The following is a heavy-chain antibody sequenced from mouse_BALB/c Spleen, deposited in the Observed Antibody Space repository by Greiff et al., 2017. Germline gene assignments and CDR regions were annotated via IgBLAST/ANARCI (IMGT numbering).Heavy chain of an antibody. J-gene: IGHJ4*01. CDR2: IYPGNIDT. Sequence: VQLQQSGTVLARPGASVKMSCKASGYTFTSYWMHWVKQRPGQGLEWIGAIYPGNIDTSYNQKFKGKAKLTAVTSTSTAYMELSSLTNEDSAVYYCTRGGQRDYAMDYWGQGTSVTVSS. CDR1: GYTFTSYW. CDR3: TRGGQRDYAMDY. V-gene: IGHV1-5*01. D-gene: IGHD3-3*01.